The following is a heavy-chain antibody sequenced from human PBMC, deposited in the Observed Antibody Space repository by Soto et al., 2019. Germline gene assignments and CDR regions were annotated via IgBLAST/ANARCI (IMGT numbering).Heavy chain of an antibody. V-gene: IGHV1-3*05. CDR2: INAGNGNT. J-gene: IGHJ4*02. CDR1: GYTFTNYA. Sequence: QVQLVQSGAEENKPGASVKVSCKASGYTFTNYAMHLVRQAPGQRLEWMGWINAGNGNTKYSQKFQGRVTITRDTSASTAYMELSSLRSEDTAVYYCARVSGYYLPDYWGQGTLVTVSS. CDR3: ARVSGYYLPDY. D-gene: IGHD5-12*01.